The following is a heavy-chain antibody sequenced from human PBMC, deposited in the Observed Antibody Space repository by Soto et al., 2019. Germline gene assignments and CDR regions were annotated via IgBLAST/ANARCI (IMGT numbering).Heavy chain of an antibody. V-gene: IGHV1-3*01. D-gene: IGHD6-6*01. CDR2: INAGNGDI. Sequence: ASVKVSCKASGYAFITYGLHWVRQAPGQRPEWLGWINAGNGDIKYSQKFQGRVTITRDTSASTASMELDNLRSEDTALYYCVRDRQLIRDYYYYYAMDVWGQGTTVTVSS. CDR1: GYAFITYG. J-gene: IGHJ6*02. CDR3: VRDRQLIRDYYYYYAMDV.